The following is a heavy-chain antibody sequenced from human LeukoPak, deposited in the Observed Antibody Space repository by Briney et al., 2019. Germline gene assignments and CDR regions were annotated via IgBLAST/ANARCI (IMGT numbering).Heavy chain of an antibody. Sequence: GGSLRLSCAASGFTFSSYWMSWVRQAPGKGLEWVAVISYDGSNKYYADSVKGRFTISRDNSKNTLYLQMNSLRAEDTAVYYCARDPVAAASYYFDYWGQGTLVTVSS. CDR3: ARDPVAAASYYFDY. CDR1: GFTFSSYW. D-gene: IGHD6-13*01. CDR2: ISYDGSNK. J-gene: IGHJ4*02. V-gene: IGHV3-30-3*01.